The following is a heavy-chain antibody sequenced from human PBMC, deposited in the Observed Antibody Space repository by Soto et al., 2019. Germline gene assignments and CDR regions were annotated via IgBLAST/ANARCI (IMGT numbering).Heavy chain of an antibody. CDR2: MHYNGYT. V-gene: IGHV4-59*01. CDR3: ARAGGYGDFDY. D-gene: IGHD4-17*01. CDR1: SDSISNYY. J-gene: IGHJ4*02. Sequence: SETLSLTCTVSSDSISNYYCSWFRQPPGKGLEWIGYMHYNGYTSYNPSLRSRVTISVDTSKNQFSLKLSSVTAADTAVYYCARAGGYGDFDYWGQGTLVTVSS.